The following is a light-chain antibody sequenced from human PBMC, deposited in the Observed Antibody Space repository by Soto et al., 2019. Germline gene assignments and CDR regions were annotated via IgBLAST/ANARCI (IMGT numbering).Light chain of an antibody. Sequence: QPVLTQPRSVSGSPGQSVTISCTGATSDVGDYNDVSWYQQHPGKAPKLIIFDVSKRPSGVPDRFSGSRSGNPASLTISGLQAEDEADYYCCSYAGTYTLVFGSGTKVTVL. CDR3: CSYAGTYTLV. CDR1: TSDVGDYND. V-gene: IGLV2-11*01. J-gene: IGLJ1*01. CDR2: DVS.